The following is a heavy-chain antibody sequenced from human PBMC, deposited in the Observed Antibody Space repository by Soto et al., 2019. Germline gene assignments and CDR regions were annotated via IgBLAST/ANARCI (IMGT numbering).Heavy chain of an antibody. CDR2: IYHSGST. CDR3: ARDLGGWPDY. D-gene: IGHD2-15*01. CDR1: GGSISSSNW. V-gene: IGHV4-4*02. Sequence: SETLSLTCAVSGGSISSSNWWSWVRQPPGKGLEWIGEIYHSGSTNYNPSLKSRVTISVDKSKNQFSLKLSSLRSEDTAVYYCARDLGGWPDYWGQGTLVTVSS. J-gene: IGHJ4*02.